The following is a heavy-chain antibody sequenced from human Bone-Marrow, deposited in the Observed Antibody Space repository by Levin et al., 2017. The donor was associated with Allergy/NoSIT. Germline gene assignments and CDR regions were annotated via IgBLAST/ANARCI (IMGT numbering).Heavy chain of an antibody. Sequence: PKASVKVSCKVSGYTLTELSIHWVRQAPGKGLEWMGNFDREDGETVYAQKFQGRVTMTEDTSRDTAYMELSSLRSEDTAISYCATDFLAPAGFFDYSGQGTLVTVSS. J-gene: IGHJ4*02. CDR3: ATDFLAPAGFFDY. CDR2: FDREDGET. V-gene: IGHV1-24*01. D-gene: IGHD6-19*01. CDR1: GYTLTELS.